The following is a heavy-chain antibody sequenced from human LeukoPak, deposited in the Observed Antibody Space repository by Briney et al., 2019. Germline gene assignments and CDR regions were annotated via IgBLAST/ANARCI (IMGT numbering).Heavy chain of an antibody. CDR3: AGGTGFIIKD. CDR2: IKQDGSEK. CDR1: GFTFSLYW. J-gene: IGHJ4*02. D-gene: IGHD3-9*01. V-gene: IGHV3-7*03. Sequence: GGSLRLSWAASGFTFSLYWMNWVRRAPGKGLEWVANIKQDGSEKNYVDSVKGRFTISRDNAKNSLYLQMNNLRVEDTAKYYCAGGTGFIIKDWGQGTLVTVSS.